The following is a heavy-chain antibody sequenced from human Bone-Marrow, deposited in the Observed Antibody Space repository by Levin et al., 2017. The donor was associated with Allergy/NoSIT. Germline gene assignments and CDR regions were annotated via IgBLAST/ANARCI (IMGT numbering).Heavy chain of an antibody. D-gene: IGHD1-26*01. Sequence: PGGSLRLSCAASGFTFSSYSMNWVRQAPGKGLEWVSYISSSSSTIYYADSVKGRFTISRDNAKNSLYLQMNSLRDEDTAVYYCARDQNKVGATTGIFDYWGQGTLVTVSS. CDR1: GFTFSSYS. CDR2: ISSSSSTI. J-gene: IGHJ4*02. V-gene: IGHV3-48*02. CDR3: ARDQNKVGATTGIFDY.